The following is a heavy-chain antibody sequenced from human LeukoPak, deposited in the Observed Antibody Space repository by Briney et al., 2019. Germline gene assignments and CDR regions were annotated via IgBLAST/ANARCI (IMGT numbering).Heavy chain of an antibody. CDR1: GGTFSSYA. V-gene: IGHV1-2*02. CDR3: NYLTYYYGSGSQKTHDY. D-gene: IGHD3-10*01. CDR2: INPNSGGT. J-gene: IGHJ4*02. Sequence: GASVKVSCKASGGTFSSYAISWVRQAPGQGLEWMGWINPNSGGTNYAQKFQGRVTMTRDTSISTAYMELSRLRSDDTAVYYCNYLTYYYGSGSQKTHDYWGQGTLVTVSS.